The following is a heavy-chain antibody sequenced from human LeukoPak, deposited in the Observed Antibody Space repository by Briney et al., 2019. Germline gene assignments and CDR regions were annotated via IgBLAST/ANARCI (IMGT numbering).Heavy chain of an antibody. D-gene: IGHD6-19*01. CDR3: ARAYSSGWHDAFDI. J-gene: IGHJ3*02. Sequence: SETLSLTCAVYGGSFSGYYWSWIRQPPGKGLEWIGEINHSGSTNYNPSLKSRVTISVDTSKNQVFLKLSSVTAADTAVYYCARAYSSGWHDAFDIWGQGTMVTVSS. CDR1: GGSFSGYY. CDR2: INHSGST. V-gene: IGHV4-34*01.